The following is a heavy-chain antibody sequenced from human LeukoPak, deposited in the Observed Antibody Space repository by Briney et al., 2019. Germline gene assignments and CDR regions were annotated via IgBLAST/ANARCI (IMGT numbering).Heavy chain of an antibody. J-gene: IGHJ5*02. Sequence: SETLSLTCAVYGGSFSGYYWSWIRQPPGKGLEWIGKINHSGSTNYNPSLKSRVTISVDTSKNQFSLKLSSVTAADTAVYYCARGREIAAIVGWLDPWGQGTLVTVSS. CDR3: ARGREIAAIVGWLDP. V-gene: IGHV4-34*01. CDR2: INHSGST. CDR1: GGSFSGYY. D-gene: IGHD6-13*01.